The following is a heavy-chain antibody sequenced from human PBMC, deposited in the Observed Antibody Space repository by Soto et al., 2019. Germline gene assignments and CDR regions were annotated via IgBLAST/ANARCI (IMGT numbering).Heavy chain of an antibody. CDR1: GYTFTGYY. CDR2: INPNSGGT. Sequence: GASVKVSCKASGYTFTGYYMHWVRQAPGQGLEWMGWINPNSGGTNYAQKFQGWVTMTRDTSISTAYMELSRLRSDDTAVYYCARAPIGGYDILTASYYYYGMDVWGQGTTVIVSS. J-gene: IGHJ6*02. D-gene: IGHD3-9*01. V-gene: IGHV1-2*04. CDR3: ARAPIGGYDILTASYYYYGMDV.